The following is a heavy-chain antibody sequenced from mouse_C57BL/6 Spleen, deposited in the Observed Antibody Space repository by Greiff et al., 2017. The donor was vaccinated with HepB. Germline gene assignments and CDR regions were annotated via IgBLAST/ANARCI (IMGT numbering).Heavy chain of an antibody. D-gene: IGHD1-1*01. CDR3: ARSTTVVVLWYFDV. V-gene: IGHV14-2*01. CDR2: IDPEDGEN. J-gene: IGHJ1*03. CDR1: GFNIKDYY. Sequence: EVQLQQSGAELVKPGASVKLSCTASGFNIKDYYMHWVKQRTEQGLEWIGRIDPEDGENKYAPKFQGKATITADTSSNTAYLQLSSLTSEDNAVYYCARSTTVVVLWYFDVWGTGTTVTVSS.